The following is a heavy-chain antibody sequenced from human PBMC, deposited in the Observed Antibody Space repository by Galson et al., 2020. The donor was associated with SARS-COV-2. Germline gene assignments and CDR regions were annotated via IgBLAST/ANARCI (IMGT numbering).Heavy chain of an antibody. J-gene: IGHJ6*02. Sequence: GGSLRLSCAASGFTVSSNYMSWVRQAPGKGLEWVSVIYSGGSTYYADSVKDRFTISRDNSKNTLYLQMNSLRAEDTAVYYCARDYLLYGMDVWGQGTTVTVSS. CDR3: ARDYLLYGMDV. CDR1: GFTVSSNY. V-gene: IGHV3-53*01. CDR2: IYSGGST. D-gene: IGHD1-26*01.